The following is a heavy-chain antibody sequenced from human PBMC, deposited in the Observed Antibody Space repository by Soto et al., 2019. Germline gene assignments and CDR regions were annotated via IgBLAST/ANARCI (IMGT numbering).Heavy chain of an antibody. V-gene: IGHV4-30-4*01. CDR1: GASISSGDYY. Sequence: SETLSLTCTVSGASISSGDYYWSWIRQPPGKGLEWIGYIFYSGASYYNPSLQSRITTSMDTAKNQFSLNLTSLAAADTAVYYCARIDGGVVATWGQGTLVTVSS. CDR2: IFYSGAS. D-gene: IGHD2-15*01. J-gene: IGHJ5*02. CDR3: ARIDGGVVAT.